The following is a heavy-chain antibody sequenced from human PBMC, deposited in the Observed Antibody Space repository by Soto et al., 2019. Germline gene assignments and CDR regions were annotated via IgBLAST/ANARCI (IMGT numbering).Heavy chain of an antibody. CDR1: GFTFSTCG. D-gene: IGHD4-17*01. Sequence: QVQLVESGGGVVQPGRSLRLSCAASGFTFSTCGMHWVRQAPGKGLEWVAIISYDGSNKYYADSVKGRFTISRDNSKNTLYLQMNSLRAEDTALYYCAKDRDYGDYFSYYYGMDVWGQGTTVTVSS. J-gene: IGHJ6*02. CDR3: AKDRDYGDYFSYYYGMDV. CDR2: ISYDGSNK. V-gene: IGHV3-30*18.